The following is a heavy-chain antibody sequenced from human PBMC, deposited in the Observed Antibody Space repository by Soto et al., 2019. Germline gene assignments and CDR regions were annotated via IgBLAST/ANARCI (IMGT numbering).Heavy chain of an antibody. V-gene: IGHV4-39*01. CDR1: GGSISRINYY. CDR3: ARGGVLPAPWYYGLEV. J-gene: IGHJ6*02. CDR2: IYYSGST. Sequence: PSETLSLTCTVAGGSISRINYYWGRIRQPPGKRLEWIGSIYYSGSTYYNPSLKSRVTISVDTSKNQFSLKLSSVTAADTAVYYCARGGVLPAPWYYGLEVWGQGTTVTVAS. D-gene: IGHD3-3*01.